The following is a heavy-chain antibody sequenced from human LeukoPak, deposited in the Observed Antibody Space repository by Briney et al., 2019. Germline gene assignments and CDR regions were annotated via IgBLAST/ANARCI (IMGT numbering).Heavy chain of an antibody. J-gene: IGHJ6*02. CDR1: GGTFISYA. Sequence: SVKVSCKASGGTFISYAISWVRQAPGQGLEWMGGIIPIFGTANYAQKFQGRVTITADESTSTAYMELSSLRSEDTAVYHCARDGQWLVYYYYGMDVWGQGTTVTVSS. V-gene: IGHV1-69*13. D-gene: IGHD6-19*01. CDR2: IIPIFGTA. CDR3: ARDGQWLVYYYYGMDV.